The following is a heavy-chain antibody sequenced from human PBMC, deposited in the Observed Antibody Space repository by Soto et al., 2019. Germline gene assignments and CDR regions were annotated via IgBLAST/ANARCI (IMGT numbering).Heavy chain of an antibody. CDR3: AREGAFNKSRRQTSN. D-gene: IGHD3-16*01. Sequence: GGSLRLSCAASGFTFSSYGMHWVRQAPGKGLEWVAVIWYDGSNKYYADSVKGRFTISRDNSKNTLYLQMNSLRAEDTAVYYCAREGAFNKSRRQTSNWGQGTLVTVSS. CDR1: GFTFSSYG. J-gene: IGHJ4*02. CDR2: IWYDGSNK. V-gene: IGHV3-33*01.